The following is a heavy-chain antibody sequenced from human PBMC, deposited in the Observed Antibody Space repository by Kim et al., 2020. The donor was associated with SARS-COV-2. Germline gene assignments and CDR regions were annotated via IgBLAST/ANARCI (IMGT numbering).Heavy chain of an antibody. CDR1: GFIVSSNY. V-gene: IGHV3-53*01. J-gene: IGHJ4*02. D-gene: IGHD2-21*02. Sequence: GGSLRLSCAPSGFIVSSNYMSWVRQTPGKGLEWVSSLYSSGTTYYADSVKGRFTISRDSLENTLHLQMSSLTVADTAVYFCLRGGGPLLFDYWGQGALVTVSS. CDR3: LRGGGPLLFDY. CDR2: LYSSGTT.